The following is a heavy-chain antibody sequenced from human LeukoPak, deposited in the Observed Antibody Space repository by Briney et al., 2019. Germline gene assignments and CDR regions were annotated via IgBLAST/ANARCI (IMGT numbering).Heavy chain of an antibody. CDR1: GFTFSSYS. J-gene: IGHJ4*02. D-gene: IGHD3-22*01. Sequence: GGSLRLSCAASGFTFSSYSMNWVRQAPGKGLEWVSSISSSSSYIYYADSVKGRFTISRDNAKNSLYLQMNSLRAEDTAVYYCAKDVTTYYYDSSGYYSYYFDYWGQGTLVTVSS. CDR2: ISSSSSYI. CDR3: AKDVTTYYYDSSGYYSYYFDY. V-gene: IGHV3-21*01.